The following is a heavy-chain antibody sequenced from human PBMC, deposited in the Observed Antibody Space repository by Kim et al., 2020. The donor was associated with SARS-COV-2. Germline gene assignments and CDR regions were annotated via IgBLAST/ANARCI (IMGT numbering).Heavy chain of an antibody. D-gene: IGHD1-26*01. CDR3: GRGLPEYCPTRHCPSFDH. J-gene: IGHJ4*02. CDR1: GFNFGDYY. Sequence: GGSLRLSCAASGFNFGDYYMTWIRQAPGKGLEWLSYISGSDDYTKYADSVKGRFTISRDNANQLLYLEMNSLRAEDTGIYYCGRGLPEYCPTRHCPSFDHWGQGTLVNVSS. V-gene: IGHV3-11*06. CDR2: ISGSDDYT.